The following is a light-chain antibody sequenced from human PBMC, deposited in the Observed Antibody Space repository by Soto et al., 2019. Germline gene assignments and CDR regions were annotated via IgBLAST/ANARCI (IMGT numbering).Light chain of an antibody. V-gene: IGKV1-5*03. CDR2: RAS. Sequence: DIPMTQSSSSLFASVGDRVTITCRASQIINTWLAWYQQRPGKAPKLLIYRASNLVNGVPSRFSGSGSGTEFTLTISSLQPDDFSIYYCQQYETYSGTFGPGTKVDL. CDR1: QIINTW. CDR3: QQYETYSGT. J-gene: IGKJ3*01.